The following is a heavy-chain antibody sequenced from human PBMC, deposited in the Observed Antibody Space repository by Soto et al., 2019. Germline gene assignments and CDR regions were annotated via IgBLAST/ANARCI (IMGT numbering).Heavy chain of an antibody. Sequence: QITLKESGPTLVKPTQTLTLTCTFSGFSLSTSGVGVGWIRQPPGKALEWLALIYWDDDKRYSPSLKSRLTLTKDTSKNQVVLKMTNMDPVDTATYYCAHLEVVPAATFFDDAFDIWGQGTMVTVSS. CDR3: AHLEVVPAATFFDDAFDI. D-gene: IGHD2-2*01. V-gene: IGHV2-5*02. CDR1: GFSLSTSGVG. J-gene: IGHJ3*02. CDR2: IYWDDDK.